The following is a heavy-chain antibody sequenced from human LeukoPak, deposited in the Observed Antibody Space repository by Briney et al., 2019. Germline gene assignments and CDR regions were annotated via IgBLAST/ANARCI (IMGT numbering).Heavy chain of an antibody. D-gene: IGHD6-19*01. CDR3: ARAAYSSGWYEVDY. J-gene: IGHJ4*02. Sequence: PSQTLSLTCTVSGGSISSGGYYWSWIRQHPGKGLEWIGCIHYSGSTNYNPSPKSRVTISVDTSKNQFSLKLSSVTAADTAVYYCARAAYSSGWYEVDYWGQGTLVTVSS. V-gene: IGHV4-31*03. CDR2: IHYSGST. CDR1: GGSISSGGYY.